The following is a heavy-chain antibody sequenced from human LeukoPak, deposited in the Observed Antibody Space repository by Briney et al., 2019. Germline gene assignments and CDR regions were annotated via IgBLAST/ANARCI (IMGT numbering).Heavy chain of an antibody. Sequence: GESLKISCQASGYIFPKSWIGWVRQMPGRGLEWMGIIYPADSDTRYSPTFQGQVTISADTSISTAYLQWSNLKASDTAIYFCARHPDFPDSDGFPNCWGQGTLVTVSS. CDR3: ARHPDFPDSDGFPNC. CDR1: GYIFPKSW. CDR2: IYPADSDT. D-gene: IGHD3-22*01. V-gene: IGHV5-51*01. J-gene: IGHJ4*02.